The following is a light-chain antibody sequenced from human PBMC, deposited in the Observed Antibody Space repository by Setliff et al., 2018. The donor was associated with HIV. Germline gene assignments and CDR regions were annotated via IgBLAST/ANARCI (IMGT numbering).Light chain of an antibody. CDR2: GNI. V-gene: IGLV1-40*01. Sequence: QSVLTQPPSVSGAPGQRVTISCTGSSSDIGAGYDVQWYQQLPGTAPKLLIYGNINRPSGVPDRFSGSKSGTSASLAITGLQAEDEADYYCCSYAGSRAWVFGTGTKVTVL. CDR1: SSDIGAGYD. CDR3: CSYAGSRAWV. J-gene: IGLJ1*01.